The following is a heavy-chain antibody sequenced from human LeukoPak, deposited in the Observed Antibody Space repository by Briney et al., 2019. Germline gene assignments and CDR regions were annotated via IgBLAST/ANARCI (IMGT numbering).Heavy chain of an antibody. CDR3: ARGTTLKTYYYDSSATFDY. Sequence: GGSLRLSCAASGFTFSSYAMHWVRQAPGKGLEWVAVISYDGSNKYYADSVKGRFTISRDNSKNTLYLQMNSLRAEDMAVYYCARGTTLKTYYYDSSATFDYWGQGTLVTVSS. J-gene: IGHJ4*02. CDR1: GFTFSSYA. V-gene: IGHV3-30-3*01. D-gene: IGHD3-22*01. CDR2: ISYDGSNK.